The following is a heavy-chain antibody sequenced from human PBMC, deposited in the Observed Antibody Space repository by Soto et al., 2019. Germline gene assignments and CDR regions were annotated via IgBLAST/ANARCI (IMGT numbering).Heavy chain of an antibody. J-gene: IGHJ3*02. Sequence: PSETLSLTCTVSGGSIISYYWSWIRQPPGKGLEWIGYIYHSGSTYYNPSLKSRVTISVDRSKSQFSLKLSSVTAADTAVYYCARVWGYSYGLASDIWGQGTMVTVSS. D-gene: IGHD5-18*01. CDR2: IYHSGST. V-gene: IGHV4-59*12. CDR3: ARVWGYSYGLASDI. CDR1: GGSIISYY.